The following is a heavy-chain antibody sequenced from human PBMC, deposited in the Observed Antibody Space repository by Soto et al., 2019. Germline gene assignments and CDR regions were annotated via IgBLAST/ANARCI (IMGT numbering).Heavy chain of an antibody. Sequence: QVKLQESGPGLVKPSETLSLTCTVSGVSITPYFWSWIRQPAGQAPEWVGHIYASGRTPYNPSLKSRVSMFVSQTQVSLRLTSVTAADTAVYYCARHFDVDPSLDQYYFDLWGRGALVTVSS. CDR2: IYASGRT. D-gene: IGHD3-9*01. CDR3: ARHFDVDPSLDQYYFDL. V-gene: IGHV4-4*07. J-gene: IGHJ2*01. CDR1: GVSITPYF.